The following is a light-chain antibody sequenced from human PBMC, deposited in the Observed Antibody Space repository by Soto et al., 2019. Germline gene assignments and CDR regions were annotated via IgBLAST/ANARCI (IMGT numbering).Light chain of an antibody. CDR3: QQYGSSPPIT. CDR2: GAS. Sequence: EIVMTQSPATLSVSPGERATLSCRASQSVSSNLAWYQQKPGQAPRLLIYGASYRATGTPDRFSGSGSGTDFTLTISGLEPEDFAVYFCQQYGSSPPITFGQGTRLEIK. V-gene: IGKV3-20*01. J-gene: IGKJ5*01. CDR1: QSVSSN.